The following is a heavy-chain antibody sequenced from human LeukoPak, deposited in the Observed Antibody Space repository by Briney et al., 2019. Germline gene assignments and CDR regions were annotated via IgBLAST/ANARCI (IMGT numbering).Heavy chain of an antibody. CDR3: ARGPRFEYYDSSGYYPFDY. V-gene: IGHV4-4*07. J-gene: IGHJ4*02. CDR1: GGSISSYY. Sequence: SETLSLTCTVSGGSISSYYWSWIRQPAGKGLEWIGRIYTSGSTNYNPSLKSRVTISVDTSKNQFSLKLSSVTAADTAVYYCARGPRFEYYDSSGYYPFDYWGQGTLVTVSS. CDR2: IYTSGST. D-gene: IGHD3-22*01.